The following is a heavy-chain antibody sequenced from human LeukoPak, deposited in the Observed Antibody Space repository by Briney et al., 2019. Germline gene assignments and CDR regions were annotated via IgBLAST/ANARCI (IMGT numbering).Heavy chain of an antibody. D-gene: IGHD4-17*01. Sequence: GSLRLSCAASGFTFSNAWMSWVRQAPGKGLEWIGEVNHSGSTNYNPSLKSRVNISVDTSKNHFSLKLSSVTAADTAVYYCARGDYVDYVWDYWGQGTLVTVSS. CDR1: GFTFSNAW. CDR2: VNHSGST. CDR3: ARGDYVDYVWDY. J-gene: IGHJ4*02. V-gene: IGHV4-34*01.